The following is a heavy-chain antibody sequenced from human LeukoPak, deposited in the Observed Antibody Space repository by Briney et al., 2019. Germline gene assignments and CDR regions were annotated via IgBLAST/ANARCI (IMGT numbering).Heavy chain of an antibody. D-gene: IGHD6-19*01. CDR3: VRVPGLSKAVDY. Sequence: GSGPTLVNATQTLTLTCTFSGFSLSTSGMCVSWIRQPPGKALEWLALIDWDDDKYFSTSLKTRLTISKDTSKNQVVLTMTNMDPVDTATYYCVRVPGLSKAVDYWGQGTLVAVSS. J-gene: IGHJ4*02. V-gene: IGHV2-70*01. CDR1: GFSLSTSGMC. CDR2: IDWDDDK.